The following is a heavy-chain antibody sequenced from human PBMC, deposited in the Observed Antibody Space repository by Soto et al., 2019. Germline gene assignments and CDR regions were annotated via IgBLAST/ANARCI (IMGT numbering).Heavy chain of an antibody. V-gene: IGHV1-69*13. Sequence: GASVKVSCKASGGTFSSYAISWVRQAPGQGLEWMGGIIPIFGTANYAQKFQGRVTITADESTSTAYMELSSLRSEDTAVYYCARDRPRSLFSSGWTAFDYWGQGTLVTVSS. CDR2: IIPIFGTA. CDR3: ARDRPRSLFSSGWTAFDY. CDR1: GGTFSSYA. J-gene: IGHJ4*02. D-gene: IGHD6-19*01.